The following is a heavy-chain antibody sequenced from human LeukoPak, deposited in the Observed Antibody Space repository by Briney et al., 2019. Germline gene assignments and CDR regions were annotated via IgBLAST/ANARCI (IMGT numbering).Heavy chain of an antibody. CDR1: GGTFSSYA. CDR2: IIPIFGTA. J-gene: IGHJ3*02. V-gene: IGHV1-69*05. Sequence: SVKVSCKASGGTFSSYAISWVRQAPGQGVEWLGWIIPIFGTANYAQKFQGRVTITTDESTSTAYMELSSLRSEDTAVYYCARSNSGGNPLVDAFDIWGQGTMVTVSS. CDR3: ARSNSGGNPLVDAFDI. D-gene: IGHD4-23*01.